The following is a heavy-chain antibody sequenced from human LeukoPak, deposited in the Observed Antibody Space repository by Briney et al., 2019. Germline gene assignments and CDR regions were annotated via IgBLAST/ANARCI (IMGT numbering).Heavy chain of an antibody. Sequence: GGSLRLSCAASGFTFSSYAMHWVRQAPGKGLEWVAVISYDGSNKCYADSAKGRFTISRDNSKNTLYLQMNSLRAEDTAVYYCARDVMFDRSAYYYMDVWGKGTTVTVSS. D-gene: IGHD3-10*02. CDR1: GFTFSSYA. J-gene: IGHJ6*03. V-gene: IGHV3-30*04. CDR2: ISYDGSNK. CDR3: ARDVMFDRSAYYYMDV.